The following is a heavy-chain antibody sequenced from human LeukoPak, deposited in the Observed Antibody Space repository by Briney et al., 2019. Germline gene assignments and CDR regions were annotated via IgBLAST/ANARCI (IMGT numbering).Heavy chain of an antibody. V-gene: IGHV3-66*01. CDR1: GFTVSSNY. CDR2: IYSDGST. Sequence: PGGSLRLSCAASGFTVSSNYMSWVRQAPGKGLEWVSVIYSDGSTYYADSVKGRFTISRDNSKNTLYLQMNSLRAEDTAVYYCANLIIYYDSRGYTTDYWGQGTLVTVSS. CDR3: ANLIIYYDSRGYTTDY. D-gene: IGHD3-22*01. J-gene: IGHJ4*02.